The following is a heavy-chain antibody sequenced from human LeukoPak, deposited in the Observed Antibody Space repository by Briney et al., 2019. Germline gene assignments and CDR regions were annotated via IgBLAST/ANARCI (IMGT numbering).Heavy chain of an antibody. CDR2: IYSSGTT. J-gene: IGHJ3*02. V-gene: IGHV4-59*10. CDR3: ARAPIEVADTSAFDI. Sequence: SETLSLTCAVSGGSIRSSYFWSWIRQPAGKGLQFIGRIYSSGTTNYNPSLQSLVTMSVDTSRNQFSLKLTSVTASDTAVYYCARAPIEVADTSAFDIWGQGTLVTVSS. D-gene: IGHD5-24*01. CDR1: GGSIRSSYF.